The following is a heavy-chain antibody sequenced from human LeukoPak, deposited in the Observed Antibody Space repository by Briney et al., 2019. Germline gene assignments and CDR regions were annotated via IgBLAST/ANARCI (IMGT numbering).Heavy chain of an antibody. CDR3: AKGRRGPPVVVVTATGGYFDY. D-gene: IGHD2-21*02. V-gene: IGHV3-64*01. J-gene: IGHJ4*02. CDR1: EFTFSSYA. Sequence: GGSLRLSCAASEFTFSSYAMHWVRQAPGKGLEYVSAISSNGGSTYYANSVKGRFTISRDNSKNTLYLQMGSLRAEDTAVYYCAKGRRGPPVVVVTATGGYFDYWGQGTLVTVSS. CDR2: ISSNGGST.